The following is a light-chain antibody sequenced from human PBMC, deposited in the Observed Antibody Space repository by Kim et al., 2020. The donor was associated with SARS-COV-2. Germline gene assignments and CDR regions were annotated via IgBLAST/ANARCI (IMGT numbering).Light chain of an antibody. CDR1: QSVSSN. Sequence: SPGERATLSCRASQSVSSNIAWYQQKPGQAPRLLIYDAYNRATGGPARFSGSGSGTEFTLTISSLQSEDSAVYHCQQYNKWFALSFGGGTKVDIK. CDR3: QQYNKWFALS. CDR2: DAY. V-gene: IGKV3-15*01. J-gene: IGKJ4*01.